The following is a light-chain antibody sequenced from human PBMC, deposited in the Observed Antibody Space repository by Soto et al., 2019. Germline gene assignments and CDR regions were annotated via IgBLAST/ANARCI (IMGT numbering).Light chain of an antibody. CDR3: SSYGSTSTRYV. CDR2: EVS. CDR1: SSDVGGYNY. Sequence: QSVLTQPASVSGSPGQSITISCTGTSSDVGGYNYVSWYQQHPGKAPKLMIYEVSNRPSGVSNRFSGSKSCNTASLTISGLQAEDEADYFCSSYGSTSTRYVFGTGTKVTVL. J-gene: IGLJ1*01. V-gene: IGLV2-14*01.